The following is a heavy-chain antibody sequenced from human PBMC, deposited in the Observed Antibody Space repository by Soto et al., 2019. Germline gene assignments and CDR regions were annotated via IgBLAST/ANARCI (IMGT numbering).Heavy chain of an antibody. J-gene: IGHJ4*02. Sequence: EVQLLESGGGLVQPGGSLRLSCAASGFTFSSYAMSWVRQAPGKGLEGVSAISDSGGSTYYADSVKGRFTISRDNSKYTLYLQMNRLRAEDAAVYYCAKAPSSSWWPFDYWGQGTLVTVSS. CDR3: AKAPSSSWWPFDY. D-gene: IGHD6-13*01. V-gene: IGHV3-23*01. CDR1: GFTFSSYA. CDR2: ISDSGGST.